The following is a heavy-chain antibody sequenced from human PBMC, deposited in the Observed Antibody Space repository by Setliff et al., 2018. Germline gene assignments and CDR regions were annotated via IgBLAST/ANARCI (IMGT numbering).Heavy chain of an antibody. J-gene: IGHJ4*02. V-gene: IGHV1-18*01. CDR2: ISVYNGDT. Sequence: ASVKVSCKASGYTFRNYAFAWVRQAPGQGLEWVGWISVYNGDTNYAQKFQGRVTLTTDTSTSTAYMELRSLTSDDSAFYYCARAPSVELVTIRTNSWFTYWGQGTRVTVSP. D-gene: IGHD5-18*01. CDR1: GYTFRNYA. CDR3: ARAPSVELVTIRTNSWFTY.